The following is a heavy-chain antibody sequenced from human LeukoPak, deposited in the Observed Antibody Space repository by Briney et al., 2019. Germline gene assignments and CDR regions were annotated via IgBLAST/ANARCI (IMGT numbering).Heavy chain of an antibody. CDR3: AKRSSSGSYGEYYFDY. Sequence: GRSLRLSCAASGFTFSSYAMHWVRQAPGKGLEWVAVISYDGSNKYYADSVKGRFTISRDNSKNTLYLQMNSLRAEDTAVYYCAKRSSSGSYGEYYFDYWGQGTLVTVSS. V-gene: IGHV3-30-3*02. CDR2: ISYDGSNK. D-gene: IGHD1-26*01. CDR1: GFTFSSYA. J-gene: IGHJ4*02.